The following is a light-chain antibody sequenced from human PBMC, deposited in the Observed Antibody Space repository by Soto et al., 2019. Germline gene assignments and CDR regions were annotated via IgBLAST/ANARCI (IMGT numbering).Light chain of an antibody. CDR2: WAS. Sequence: DIVMTQSPDSLAVSLGERATTNCKSSQSVLYRSNNKNYLAWYQQKPGQPPKLLIYWASTRESGVPDRFSGSGSGTDFTLTISSLQAEDVAVYYCQQYYSTPHSFGGGTKVEIK. V-gene: IGKV4-1*01. CDR1: QSVLYRSNNKNY. CDR3: QQYYSTPHS. J-gene: IGKJ4*01.